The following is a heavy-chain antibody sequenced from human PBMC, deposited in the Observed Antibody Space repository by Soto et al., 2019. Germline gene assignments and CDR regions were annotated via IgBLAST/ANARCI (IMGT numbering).Heavy chain of an antibody. D-gene: IGHD2-21*02. V-gene: IGHV3-23*01. CDR2: IFNSGDRT. J-gene: IGHJ4*02. Sequence: EEQLLESGGGLVRPGGSLRLSCAASGFTFRNYVMNWVRQAPGKGLEWVSAIFNSGDRTYYADSVKGRFTISRDNSKNTLYLQMDSLRAGDTAVYYFVKDEWTVWGQGTLVTVSS. CDR3: VKDEWTV. CDR1: GFTFRNYV.